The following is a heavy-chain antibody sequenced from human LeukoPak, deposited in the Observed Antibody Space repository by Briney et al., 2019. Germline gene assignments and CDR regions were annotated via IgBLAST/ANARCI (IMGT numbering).Heavy chain of an antibody. CDR1: GFNFRYFW. Sequence: PGGSLRLSCLGSGFNFRYFWMSWVRQAPGKGLEWVANIRQDGNEIYYMDSVKGRFTISRDNAKKSLYLQMNLLRAEDTAVYYCATLNWDGGVVSGFDRWGQGILVTVSS. V-gene: IGHV3-7*01. J-gene: IGHJ5*02. D-gene: IGHD2-8*02. CDR2: IRQDGNEI. CDR3: ATLNWDGGVVSGFDR.